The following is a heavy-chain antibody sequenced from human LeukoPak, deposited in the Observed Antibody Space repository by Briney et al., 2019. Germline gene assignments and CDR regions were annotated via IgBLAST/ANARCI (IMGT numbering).Heavy chain of an antibody. J-gene: IGHJ4*02. CDR2: INPNSGGT. V-gene: IGHV1-2*02. CDR3: ARDYSGSYSLSY. D-gene: IGHD1-26*01. Sequence: ASVKVSCKASGYTFTGYYMHWVRQAPGQGLEWMGWINPNSGGTNYAQKFQGRVTMTRDTSISTAYMELSRLRSDDTAVYYCARDYSGSYSLSYWGQGTLVTVSS. CDR1: GYTFTGYY.